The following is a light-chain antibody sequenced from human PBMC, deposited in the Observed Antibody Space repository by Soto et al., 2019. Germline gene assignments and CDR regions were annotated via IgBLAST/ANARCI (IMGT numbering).Light chain of an antibody. CDR3: QQYSTWPPRYT. CDR1: QSVSSY. Sequence: EIVMTQSPATLSVSPGGRATLSCRASQSVSSYLAWYQQRPGQPPRLLIYRASTRATGIPARFSGSGSGTEFSLTISSLQSEDFAVYYCQQYSTWPPRYTFGQGTKQEI. V-gene: IGKV3-15*01. J-gene: IGKJ2*01. CDR2: RAS.